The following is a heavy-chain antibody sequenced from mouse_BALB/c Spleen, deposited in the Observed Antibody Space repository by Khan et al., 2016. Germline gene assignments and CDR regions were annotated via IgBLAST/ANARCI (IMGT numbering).Heavy chain of an antibody. D-gene: IGHD1-1*01. J-gene: IGHJ3*01. CDR3: ASGDYYAWFPY. Sequence: EVKLVESGGGLVQPGGSLKLSCAASGYDFSRYWMNWVRQAPGKGLEWIGEINSDSSTINYTPSLKDKFIISRDNATNTLYLQMSKVRSEDTALYDCASGDYYAWFPYWGQGTMVTVSA. V-gene: IGHV4-1*02. CDR2: INSDSSTI. CDR1: GYDFSRYW.